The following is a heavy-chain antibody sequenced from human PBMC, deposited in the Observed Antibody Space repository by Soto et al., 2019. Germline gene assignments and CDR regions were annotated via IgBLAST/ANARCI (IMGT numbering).Heavy chain of an antibody. J-gene: IGHJ4*02. Sequence: GGSLRLSCAASGFTFSSYGMHWARQAPGKGLEWVAVIWYDGSNKYYADSVKGRFTISRDNSKNSLYLQMNSLRAEDTAVYYCARDTAYAFDYWGLGTLVTISS. CDR3: ARDTAYAFDY. CDR1: GFTFSSYG. V-gene: IGHV3-33*01. D-gene: IGHD2-21*01. CDR2: IWYDGSNK.